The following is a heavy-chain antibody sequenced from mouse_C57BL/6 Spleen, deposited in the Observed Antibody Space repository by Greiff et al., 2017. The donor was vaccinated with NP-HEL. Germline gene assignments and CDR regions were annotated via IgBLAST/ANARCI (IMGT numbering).Heavy chain of an antibody. Sequence: EVQLQQSGAELVKPGASVKLSCTASGFNIKDYYMHWVKQRPEQGLEWIGRIDPEDGETKYATKFQGKATITADTSSNTAYLQLSSLTAEDTAVYYCARGSYDYDDAYWGQGTMVTVSA. V-gene: IGHV14-2*01. CDR3: ARGSYDYDDAY. J-gene: IGHJ3*01. CDR2: IDPEDGET. CDR1: GFNIKDYY. D-gene: IGHD2-4*01.